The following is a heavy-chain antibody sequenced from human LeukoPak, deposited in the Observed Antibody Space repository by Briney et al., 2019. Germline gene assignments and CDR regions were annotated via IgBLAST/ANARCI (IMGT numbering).Heavy chain of an antibody. CDR3: ARVEAQLLSDAFDI. Sequence: GASVKVSCKASGYTFTGYYMHWVRQAPGQGLEWMGWINPSSGGTNYAQKFQGRVTMTRDTSISTAYMELSRLRSDDTAVYYCARVEAQLLSDAFDIWGQGTMVTVSS. CDR1: GYTFTGYY. J-gene: IGHJ3*02. V-gene: IGHV1-2*02. CDR2: INPSSGGT. D-gene: IGHD2-2*01.